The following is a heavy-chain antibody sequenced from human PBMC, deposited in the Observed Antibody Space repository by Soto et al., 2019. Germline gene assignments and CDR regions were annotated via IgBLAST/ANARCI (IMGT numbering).Heavy chain of an antibody. CDR3: ARLYCSGGSCLDY. CDR1: GGTFSSYA. J-gene: IGHJ4*02. CDR2: IIPIFGTA. D-gene: IGHD2-15*01. V-gene: IGHV1-69*13. Sequence: VASVKVSCKASGGTFSSYAISWVRQAPGQGLEWMGGIIPIFGTANYAQKFQGRVTITADESTSTAYMELSSLRSEDTAVYYCARLYCSGGSCLDYWGQGTLVTVSS.